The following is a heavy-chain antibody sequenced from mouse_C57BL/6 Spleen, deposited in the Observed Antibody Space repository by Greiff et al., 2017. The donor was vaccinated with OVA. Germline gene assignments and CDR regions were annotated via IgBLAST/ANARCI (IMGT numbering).Heavy chain of an antibody. CDR1: GYSFTDYN. V-gene: IGHV1-39*01. CDR3: ARSVVEWYYAKDY. J-gene: IGHJ4*01. Sequence: VQLQQSGPELVKPGASVKISCKASGYSFTDYNMNWVKQSNGKSLEWIGVINPNYGTTSYNQKFKGKATLNVDQSSSTAYMQLNSMTYEDSGGYCGARSVVEWYYAKDYRGQGTSGTVSS. CDR2: INPNYGTT. D-gene: IGHD1-1*01.